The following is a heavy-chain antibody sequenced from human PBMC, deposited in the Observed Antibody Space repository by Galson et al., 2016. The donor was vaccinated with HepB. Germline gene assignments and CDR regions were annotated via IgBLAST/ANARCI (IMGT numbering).Heavy chain of an antibody. Sequence: SLRLSCAASGFNFGGDTMAWVRQAPGGGPEWLSDITPSSRTIHYAASVKGRFTISRDNAKNSLYLEMNSLRDEDTAVYYCATSTVRGFDHWGQGALVSVSS. V-gene: IGHV3-48*02. D-gene: IGHD3-10*01. CDR3: ATSTVRGFDH. CDR2: ITPSSRTI. J-gene: IGHJ4*02. CDR1: GFNFGGDT.